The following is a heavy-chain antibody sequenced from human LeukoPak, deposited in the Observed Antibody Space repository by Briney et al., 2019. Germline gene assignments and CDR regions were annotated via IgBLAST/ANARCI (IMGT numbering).Heavy chain of an antibody. D-gene: IGHD3-22*01. CDR3: AKDPTHYRVWDYYETIGLSY. CDR1: GFTFSSYG. J-gene: IGHJ4*02. V-gene: IGHV3-30*02. CDR2: IRYDGSNK. Sequence: GGSLRLSCAASGFTFSSYGMHWVRQAPGKGLEWVAFIRYDGSNKYYADSVKGRFTISRDNSKNTLNLQMNSLRAEDTAVYYCAKDPTHYRVWDYYETIGLSYWGEGTLVTVSS.